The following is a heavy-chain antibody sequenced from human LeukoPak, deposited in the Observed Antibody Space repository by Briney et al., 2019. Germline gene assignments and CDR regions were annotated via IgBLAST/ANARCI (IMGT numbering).Heavy chain of an antibody. J-gene: IGHJ4*02. CDR3: AKNGGSGWLHYFDY. CDR2: ISFDGSEK. V-gene: IGHV3-30*18. D-gene: IGHD6-19*01. Sequence: GGSLRLSCAASGFTFSSYAMHWVRQAPGKGLEWVAIISFDGSEKFYADSVKGRFTISRDKSKNTLYLQMNSLRAEDTAVYYCAKNGGSGWLHYFDYWGQGTLVTVSS. CDR1: GFTFSSYA.